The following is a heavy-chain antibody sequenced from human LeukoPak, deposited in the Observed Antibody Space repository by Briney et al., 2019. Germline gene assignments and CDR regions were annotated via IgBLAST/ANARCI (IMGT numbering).Heavy chain of an antibody. CDR3: ARDKQLVQGGGVF. CDR2: ISNSSSYI. V-gene: IGHV3-21*04. D-gene: IGHD6-6*01. Sequence: GGSLRLSCAASGFTFSSYSMNWVRQAPGKGLEWVSSISNSSSYIYYADSVKGRYTISRNNAQNSLYLQIKSLKAQDKGVYFLARDKQLVQGGGVFWGQGTLVTVSS. J-gene: IGHJ4*02. CDR1: GFTFSSYS.